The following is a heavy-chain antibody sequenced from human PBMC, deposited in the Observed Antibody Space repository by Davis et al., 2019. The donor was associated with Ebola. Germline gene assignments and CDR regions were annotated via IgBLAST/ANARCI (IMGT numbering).Heavy chain of an antibody. CDR1: RFTFSSYW. D-gene: IGHD3-9*01. CDR3: ARVNAVTGYSRFDA. V-gene: IGHV3-7*03. CDR2: IKQDGSEK. J-gene: IGHJ5*02. Sequence: GESLKISCAASRFTFSSYWMSWVRQAPGKGLEWVANIKQDGSEKFYVDSVKGRFTISRDNAKKSLYLQMNSLRAEDTAFYHCARVNAVTGYSRFDAWGQGTLVTVSS.